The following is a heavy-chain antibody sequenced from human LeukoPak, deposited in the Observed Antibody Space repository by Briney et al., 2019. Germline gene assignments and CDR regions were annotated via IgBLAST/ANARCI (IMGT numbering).Heavy chain of an antibody. CDR2: ISYDGSNK. D-gene: IGHD6-19*01. J-gene: IGHJ4*02. CDR3: AKDPTHRSAQWLVGSYFDY. CDR1: GFTFSSYG. Sequence: GRSPRLSCAASGFTFSSYGMHWVRQAPGKGLEWVAVISYDGSNKYYADSVKGRFTISRDNSKNTLYLQMDSLRAEDTAVYYCAKDPTHRSAQWLVGSYFDYWGQGSLVTVSS. V-gene: IGHV3-30*18.